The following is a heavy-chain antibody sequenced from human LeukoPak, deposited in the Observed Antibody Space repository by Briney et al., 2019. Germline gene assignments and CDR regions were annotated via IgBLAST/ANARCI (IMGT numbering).Heavy chain of an antibody. D-gene: IGHD3-10*01. CDR1: GGSISSGGYY. V-gene: IGHV4-31*03. Sequence: TSETLSLTCTVSGGSISSGGYYWSWIHQHPGKGLEWIGYIYYSGSTYYNPSLKSRVTISVDTSKNQFSLKLSSVTAADTAVYYCARASGMVRGVTYMDVWGKGTTVTVSS. CDR3: ARASGMVRGVTYMDV. CDR2: IYYSGST. J-gene: IGHJ6*03.